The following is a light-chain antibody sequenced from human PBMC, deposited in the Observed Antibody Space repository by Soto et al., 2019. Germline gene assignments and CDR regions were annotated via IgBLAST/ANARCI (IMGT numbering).Light chain of an antibody. CDR2: GAS. V-gene: IGKV3-15*01. Sequence: EIVMTQSPGTLSLSPGERATLSCRASQSVSTNLDWYQQIPGQAPRLLIYGASTRATGIPARFSGSGSGTEFTLAISSLQSEDFAVYYCQHYNDWPQTFGLGTKVEIK. CDR3: QHYNDWPQT. CDR1: QSVSTN. J-gene: IGKJ1*01.